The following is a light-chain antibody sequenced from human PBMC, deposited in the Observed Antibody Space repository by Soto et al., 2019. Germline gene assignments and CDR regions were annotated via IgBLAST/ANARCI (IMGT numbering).Light chain of an antibody. V-gene: IGLV1-47*01. Sequence: QPVLTQPPSASGAPGQRVTISCSGSGSNIGNNYVSWYQQLPGTAPKLLIYSNDQRPSGVPDRFSGSKSGTSASLAISGLRSEDEAEYSCAAWDDNLIGVVFGGGTKVTVL. CDR1: GSNIGNNY. CDR3: AAWDDNLIGVV. CDR2: SND. J-gene: IGLJ2*01.